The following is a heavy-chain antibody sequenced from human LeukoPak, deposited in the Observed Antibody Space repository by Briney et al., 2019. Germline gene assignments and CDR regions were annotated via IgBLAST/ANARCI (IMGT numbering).Heavy chain of an antibody. Sequence: ASVKVSCKASGYTFTSYGISWVRQAPGQGLEWMGWISAYNGKTNYAQKFQGRVTMTRDTSISTAYMELSRLRSDDTAVYYCARDFASGWHSDYYYYYGMDVWGQGTTVTVSS. CDR3: ARDFASGWHSDYYYYYGMDV. CDR1: GYTFTSYG. J-gene: IGHJ6*02. D-gene: IGHD6-19*01. V-gene: IGHV1-18*01. CDR2: ISAYNGKT.